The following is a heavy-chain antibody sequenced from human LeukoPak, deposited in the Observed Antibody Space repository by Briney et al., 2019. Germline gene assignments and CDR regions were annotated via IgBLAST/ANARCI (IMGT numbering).Heavy chain of an antibody. V-gene: IGHV4-4*03. J-gene: IGHJ4*02. D-gene: IGHD2/OR15-2a*01. CDR2: ISHDGTT. Sequence: PPGTLSLTCGVSGGSIDITNYLSWVRQAPGKGLEWIGEISHDGTTNYRPSLRSRVAMSFDRANNQFSLSLTSVTAADTAVYYCTRENRPFCPFAFWGQGVLVTVSS. CDR3: TRENRPFCPFAF. CDR1: GGSIDITNY.